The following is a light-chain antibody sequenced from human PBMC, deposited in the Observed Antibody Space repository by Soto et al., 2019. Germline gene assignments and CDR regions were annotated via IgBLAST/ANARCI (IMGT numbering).Light chain of an antibody. CDR2: AAS. Sequence: DIQMTQSPSSLSASVGDRVTITCRASQGIRNDLAWYQQKPGKVPKLLIYAASTLQSGVPSRFSGSGSGTDFTLTISSMQPEDVATYYCQKYNSALTFGGGTKVEIK. CDR3: QKYNSALT. V-gene: IGKV1-27*01. J-gene: IGKJ4*01. CDR1: QGIRND.